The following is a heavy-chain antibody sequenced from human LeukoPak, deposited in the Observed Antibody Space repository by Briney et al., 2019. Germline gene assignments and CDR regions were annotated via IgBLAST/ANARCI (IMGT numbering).Heavy chain of an antibody. CDR3: AKVFWAADPLHYFDY. V-gene: IGHV3-23*01. CDR2: LSRTGGVT. CDR1: GFSLSNYA. D-gene: IGHD6-13*01. Sequence: VQPGGSLRLSCTAPGFSLSNYAMSWVRQAPGKGLEWVSSLSRTGGVTFYADSVKGRFTISRDNSKNTLYLQMNSLRAEDTAVYYCAKVFWAADPLHYFDYWGQGTLVTVSS. J-gene: IGHJ4*02.